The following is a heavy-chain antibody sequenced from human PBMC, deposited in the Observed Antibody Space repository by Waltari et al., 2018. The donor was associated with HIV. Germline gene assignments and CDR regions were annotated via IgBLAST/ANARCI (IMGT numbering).Heavy chain of an antibody. CDR2: IYYSGST. D-gene: IGHD6-13*01. V-gene: IGHV4-39*01. J-gene: IGHJ4*02. Sequence: QLQLQESGPGLVKPSETLSLTCTVSGGSISSSSYYWGWIRQPPGTGLEWIGSIYYSGSTYCNPAHKSRVTISVDTSKNQFSLKLSSVTAADTAVYYCARCIAAADYYFDYWGQGTLVTVSS. CDR1: GGSISSSSYY. CDR3: ARCIAAADYYFDY.